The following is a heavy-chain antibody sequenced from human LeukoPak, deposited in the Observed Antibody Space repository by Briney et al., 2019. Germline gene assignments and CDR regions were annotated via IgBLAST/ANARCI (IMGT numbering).Heavy chain of an antibody. Sequence: ASVKVSCKASGYTFTSYGISWVRQAPGQGLEWMGWINPNSGGTNYAQKFQGRVTMTRDTSISTSYMELSRLRSDDTAVYYCASWAGYCSSTSCHPLNWFDPWGQGTLVTVSS. J-gene: IGHJ5*02. CDR3: ASWAGYCSSTSCHPLNWFDP. V-gene: IGHV1-2*02. CDR2: INPNSGGT. CDR1: GYTFTSYG. D-gene: IGHD2-2*03.